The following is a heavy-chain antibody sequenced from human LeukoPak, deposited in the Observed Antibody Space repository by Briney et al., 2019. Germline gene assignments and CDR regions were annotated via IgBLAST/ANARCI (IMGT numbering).Heavy chain of an antibody. J-gene: IGHJ4*02. CDR1: GFTLSSYN. V-gene: IGHV3-30*02. Sequence: GGSLRLSCAASGFTLSSYNMNWVRQAPGKGLEWVAFMRNDESNIYFSDSVKGRFTVSRDKSKNTLYLQMNSLRGEDTAIYYCARHTWQWLPFDDWGQGTQVTISS. CDR3: ARHTWQWLPFDD. CDR2: MRNDESNI. D-gene: IGHD5-12*01.